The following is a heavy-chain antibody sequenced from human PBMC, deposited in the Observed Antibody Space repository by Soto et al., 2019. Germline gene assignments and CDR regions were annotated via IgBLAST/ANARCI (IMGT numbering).Heavy chain of an antibody. Sequence: SVKVSCKASGVTFSSYAISWVRQAPGQGLEWMGGIIPIFGTANYAQKFQGRVTITADESTSTAYMELSSLRSEDTAMYYCARHLRRSAAAGTSDFDYWGQGTLVTVSS. J-gene: IGHJ4*02. CDR3: ARHLRRSAAAGTSDFDY. CDR2: IIPIFGTA. V-gene: IGHV1-69*13. CDR1: GVTFSSYA. D-gene: IGHD6-13*01.